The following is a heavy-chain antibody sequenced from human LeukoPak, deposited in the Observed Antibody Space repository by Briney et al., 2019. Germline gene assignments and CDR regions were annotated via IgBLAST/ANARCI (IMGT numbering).Heavy chain of an antibody. V-gene: IGHV3-30*02. J-gene: IGHJ5*02. CDR2: IRYDGSNK. CDR1: GFTFSSYG. Sequence: GGSLRLSCAASGFTFSSYGMHWVRQAPAKGLEWVAFIRYDGSNKYYADSVKGRFTISRDNSKNTLYLQMNSLRAEDTAVYYCAKDLAAGTTGGDWFDPWGQGTLVTVSS. D-gene: IGHD1-7*01. CDR3: AKDLAAGTTGGDWFDP.